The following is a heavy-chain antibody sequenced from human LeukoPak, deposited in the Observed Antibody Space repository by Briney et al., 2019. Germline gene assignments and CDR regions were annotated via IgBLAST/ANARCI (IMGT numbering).Heavy chain of an antibody. D-gene: IGHD3-22*01. CDR1: GFTFSSYG. CDR3: AKDSLHYYDSSGYLYFDY. Sequence: GGSLRLSCAASGFTFSSYGMSWVRQAPGKGLEWVSAISGSGGSTYYADSVKGRFTISRDNSKNTLYLQMNSLRAEDTAVYYCAKDSLHYYDSSGYLYFDYWGQGTLVTVSS. CDR2: ISGSGGST. J-gene: IGHJ4*02. V-gene: IGHV3-23*01.